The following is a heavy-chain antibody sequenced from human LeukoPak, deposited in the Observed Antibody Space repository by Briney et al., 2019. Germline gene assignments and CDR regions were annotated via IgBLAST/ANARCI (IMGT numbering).Heavy chain of an antibody. CDR1: GFTFRSYS. J-gene: IGHJ3*02. CDR3: ARAAPYYYDSSGYSAFDS. V-gene: IGHV3-48*02. Sequence: QPGRSLRLSCAASGFTFRSYSMHWVRQAPGKGLEWVSYISSTSSTIYYADSVKGRFTISRDNAKNSLYLQMNSLRDEDTAVYYCARAAPYYYDSSGYSAFDSWGQGTMVTVSA. CDR2: ISSTSSTI. D-gene: IGHD3-22*01.